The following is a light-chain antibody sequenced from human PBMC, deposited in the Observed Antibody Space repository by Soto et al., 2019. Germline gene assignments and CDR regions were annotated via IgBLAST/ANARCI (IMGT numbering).Light chain of an antibody. CDR1: QSVSSY. V-gene: IGKV3-11*01. Sequence: EIVLTQSPATLSLSPGERATLSCRASQSVSSYLAWYQQKPGQAPRLPIYDASNRATGITARFSGSGSGTDFTLTISSLEPEDFAVYYCQQRSNWPLTFGGGTKVEIK. CDR3: QQRSNWPLT. J-gene: IGKJ4*01. CDR2: DAS.